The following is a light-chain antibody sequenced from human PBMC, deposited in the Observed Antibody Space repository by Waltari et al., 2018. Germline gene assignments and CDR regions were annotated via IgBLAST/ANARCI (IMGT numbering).Light chain of an antibody. CDR1: QSLLHSNGDNN. V-gene: IGKV2-28*01. J-gene: IGKJ2*01. Sequence: EIVLTQSPLSLPVIPGESASISCRSSQSLLHSNGDNNLDWYVQKPGQSPRLLIYLGFNRASGVPDKFSAGGSGTDFTLRISRVEAEDVGVYFCMQSLHTPFTFAQGTRLDIK. CDR3: MQSLHTPFT. CDR2: LGF.